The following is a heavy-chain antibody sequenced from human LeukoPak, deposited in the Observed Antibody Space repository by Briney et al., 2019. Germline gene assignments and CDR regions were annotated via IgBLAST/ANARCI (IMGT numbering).Heavy chain of an antibody. V-gene: IGHV5-51*01. Sequence: GESLKISCKGSGYNFTSYWIGWVRQMPGKGLEWMGLVYLADSDTRHSPSYQGQVTISADKSISTAYLQWSSLKASDTAMYYCARGSGRLRSWFDPWGQGTLVTVSS. J-gene: IGHJ5*02. D-gene: IGHD3-10*01. CDR1: GYNFTSYW. CDR3: ARGSGRLRSWFDP. CDR2: VYLADSDT.